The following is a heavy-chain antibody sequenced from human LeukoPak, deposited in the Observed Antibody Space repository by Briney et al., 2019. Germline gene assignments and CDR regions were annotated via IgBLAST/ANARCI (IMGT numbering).Heavy chain of an antibody. D-gene: IGHD2-15*01. CDR2: INQGGSQN. V-gene: IGHV3-7*04. J-gene: IGHJ4*02. CDR3: ARLYCSGGSCYSNLDY. Sequence: GGSLRLSCAASGFPFSSYWMSWVRQAPGKGREWVANINQGGSQNSHVYSVRGRFTISRDNAENSLYLQMNSLTAEDTAVYYCARLYCSGGSCYSNLDYWGQGTLVAVSS. CDR1: GFPFSSYW.